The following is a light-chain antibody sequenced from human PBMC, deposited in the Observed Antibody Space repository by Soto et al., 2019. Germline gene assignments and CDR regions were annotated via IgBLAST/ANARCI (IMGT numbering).Light chain of an antibody. CDR1: GSDVGDSSH. V-gene: IGLV2-11*01. CDR3: SSYAGSNVV. CDR2: EVN. J-gene: IGLJ2*01. Sequence: QSALTQPRSVSGSPGQSVTISCTATGSDVGDSSHVSWYQLHPGKAPKLMSYEVNNRPSGVPDRFSGSKSGNTASLTVSGLQAEDEADYYCSSYAGSNVVFGGGTQVTVL.